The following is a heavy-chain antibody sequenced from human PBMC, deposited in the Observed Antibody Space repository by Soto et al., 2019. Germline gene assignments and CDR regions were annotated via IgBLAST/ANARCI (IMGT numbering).Heavy chain of an antibody. CDR1: GFTVGNNY. D-gene: IGHD3-10*01. Sequence: EVQLVESGGGLIQPGGSLKLSCAASGFTVGNNYMSWVRQAPGKGLEWVSLIYSTGTTKYADSVKSRFTVSRDNAKNTRYLQMYRLRDEDTGVYYCAKDGRGSGSHYNSFGYWGQGTLVTVTS. J-gene: IGHJ4*02. V-gene: IGHV3-53*01. CDR2: IYSTGTT. CDR3: AKDGRGSGSHYNSFGY.